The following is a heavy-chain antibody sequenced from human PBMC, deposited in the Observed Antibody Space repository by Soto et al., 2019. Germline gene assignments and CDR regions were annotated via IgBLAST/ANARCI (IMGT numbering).Heavy chain of an antibody. J-gene: IGHJ4*01. Sequence: PWWCVRQTCAEAGIAYLDGRINSDRQAPEKRLEWVGRNKSKALGRKTDFAATVRSRFAITRDDSRNMAYMQMNSLNTEYTALYYFSLDSYSTKIEFAFDYWGHGTVVTVS. D-gene: IGHD2-8*01. CDR1: GIAYLDGR. CDR3: SLDSYSTKIEFAFDY. V-gene: IGHV3-15*07. CDR2: NKSKALGRKT.